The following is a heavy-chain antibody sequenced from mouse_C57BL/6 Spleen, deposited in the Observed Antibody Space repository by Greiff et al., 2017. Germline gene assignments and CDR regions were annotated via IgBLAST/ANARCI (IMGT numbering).Heavy chain of an antibody. CDR3: ARSSPPWYFDV. CDR1: GYTFTSYW. J-gene: IGHJ1*03. CDR2: IDPSDSYT. Sequence: VQLQQPGAELVKPGASVKLSCKASGYTFTSYWMQWVKQRPGQGLEWIGEIDPSDSYTNYNQKFKGKATLTVDTSSSTAYMQLSSLTSEDSAVYYCARSSPPWYFDVWGTGTTVTVSS. V-gene: IGHV1-50*01.